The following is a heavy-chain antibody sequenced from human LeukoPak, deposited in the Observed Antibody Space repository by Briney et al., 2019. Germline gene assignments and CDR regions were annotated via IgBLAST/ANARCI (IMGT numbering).Heavy chain of an antibody. J-gene: IGHJ3*02. V-gene: IGHV4-38-2*01. CDR2: IYQSGTT. Sequence: SETLCLTCAGSGYSISRGYYSGWIRQPPGKGLEWIGTIYQSGTTYYNPSLKSRVTIPLDTSKYQFSLNLRSVTAADTAVYYCARQVGYYEAFDIWGQGTMVTVSS. CDR3: ARQVGYYEAFDI. CDR1: GYSISRGYY. D-gene: IGHD1-26*01.